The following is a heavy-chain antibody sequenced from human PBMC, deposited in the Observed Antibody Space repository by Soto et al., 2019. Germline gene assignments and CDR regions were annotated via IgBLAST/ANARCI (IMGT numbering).Heavy chain of an antibody. CDR1: GFTFSAYT. V-gene: IGHV3-23*01. J-gene: IGHJ4*02. D-gene: IGHD2-2*01. CDR2: IIQSGET. CDR3: AKDRQPDGLWPFDH. Sequence: EVLLLESGGGLVRSGGSLRLTCATSGFTFSAYTFSWVRQAPGAGLEWVSAIIQSGETFYADSVKGRFSISRDDSNNMLYLQMHSLRADDTAVYYCAKDRQPDGLWPFDHGGQGALVTVSS.